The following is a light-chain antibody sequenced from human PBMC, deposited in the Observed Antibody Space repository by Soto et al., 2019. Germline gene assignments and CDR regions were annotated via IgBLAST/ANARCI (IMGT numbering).Light chain of an antibody. V-gene: IGKV3-11*01. Sequence: EIVLTHSPAILSLSPGERDTHSCRASQSVTNSLAWYQQKPGQAPRLLIYHASNRATGVPARFSGSGSGTDFTLTISSLEPADFAVYYCQQRRTLGQGTKVDIK. CDR1: QSVTNS. CDR3: QQRRT. J-gene: IGKJ1*01. CDR2: HAS.